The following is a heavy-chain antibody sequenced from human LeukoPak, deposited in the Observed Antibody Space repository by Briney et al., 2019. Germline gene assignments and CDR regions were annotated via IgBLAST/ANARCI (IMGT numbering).Heavy chain of an antibody. Sequence: SETLSLTCSVSGYSISSGYYWSWIRQPPGKGLEWIGSIYHSGSTYYNPSLKSRVTISVDTSKNQFSLKLSSVTAADTAVYYCARDELLWFGESRSAFDIWGQGTMVTVSS. J-gene: IGHJ3*02. CDR1: GYSISSGYY. CDR3: ARDELLWFGESRSAFDI. V-gene: IGHV4-38-2*02. D-gene: IGHD3-10*01. CDR2: IYHSGST.